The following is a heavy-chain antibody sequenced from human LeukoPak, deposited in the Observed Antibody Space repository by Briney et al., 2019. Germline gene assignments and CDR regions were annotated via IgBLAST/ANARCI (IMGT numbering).Heavy chain of an antibody. J-gene: IGHJ4*02. CDR3: AVESGSSGFLPFDY. D-gene: IGHD6-19*01. CDR1: GGTFSSYA. Sequence: SVKVSCKASGGTFSSYAISWVRRAPGQGLEWMGRIIPIFGTANYAQKFQGRVTITTDESTSTAYMELSSLRSEDTAVYYCAVESGSSGFLPFDYWGQGTLVTVSS. CDR2: IIPIFGTA. V-gene: IGHV1-69*05.